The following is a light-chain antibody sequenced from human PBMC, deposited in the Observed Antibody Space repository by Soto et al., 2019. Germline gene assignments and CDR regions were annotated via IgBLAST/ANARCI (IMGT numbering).Light chain of an antibody. J-gene: IGLJ2*01. CDR3: CSYAGPSTI. CDR2: EGT. V-gene: IGLV2-23*01. CDR1: SRDVGSYNF. Sequence: QSALTQPASVSGSPGLSITISCTGTSRDVGSYNFVSWFQQQPGKVPKLIIYEGTARPSGVSNRFSASKSGNTASLTISGLQPEDEADYYCCSYAGPSTIFGGGTKVTVL.